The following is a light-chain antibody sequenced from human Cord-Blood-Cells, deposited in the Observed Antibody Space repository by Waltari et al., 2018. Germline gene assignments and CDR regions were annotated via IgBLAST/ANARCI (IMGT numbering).Light chain of an antibody. CDR2: EVS. Sequence: QSALTQPPSASGSPGQSVTISCTGTSSDVGGYNYVSWYQQHPGKAPKLMIYEVSTRPSGVPVRFSGSKSGNTASLTVSGLQAEDEADYYCSSYAGSNKVFGGGTKLTVL. J-gene: IGLJ2*01. CDR1: SSDVGGYNY. V-gene: IGLV2-8*01. CDR3: SSYAGSNKV.